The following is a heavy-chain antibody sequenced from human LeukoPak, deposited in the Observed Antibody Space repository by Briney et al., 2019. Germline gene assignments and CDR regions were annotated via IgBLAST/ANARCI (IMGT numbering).Heavy chain of an antibody. V-gene: IGHV4-34*01. J-gene: IGHJ4*02. CDR3: ARQGTRVAAAGYDY. CDR1: GGSFSGYY. D-gene: IGHD6-13*01. Sequence: PSETLSLTCAVYGGSFSGYYWSWIRQPPGKGLEWIGEINHSGSTNYNPSLKSRVTISVDTSKNQFSLKLSSVTAPDTAVYYCARQGTRVAAAGYDYWGQGTLVTVSS. CDR2: INHSGST.